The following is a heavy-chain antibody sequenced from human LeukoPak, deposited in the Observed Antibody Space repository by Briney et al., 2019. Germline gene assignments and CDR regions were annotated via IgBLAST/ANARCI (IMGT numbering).Heavy chain of an antibody. CDR1: GGSISSSSYY. J-gene: IGHJ4*02. V-gene: IGHV4-30-2*01. Sequence: SETLSLTCTVSGGSISSSSYYWGWIRQPPGKGLEWIGYIYHSGSTYYNPSLKSRVTISVDRSKNQFSLKLSSVTAADTAVYYCASFSSYGSGSYYDYWGQGTLVTVSS. CDR2: IYHSGST. D-gene: IGHD3-10*01. CDR3: ASFSSYGSGSYYDY.